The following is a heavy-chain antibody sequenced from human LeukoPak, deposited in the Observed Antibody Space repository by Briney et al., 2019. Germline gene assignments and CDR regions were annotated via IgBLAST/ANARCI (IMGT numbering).Heavy chain of an antibody. D-gene: IGHD3-9*01. J-gene: IGHJ4*02. CDR3: ARVTGYMIEDYFDY. CDR1: GGSISSYY. CDR2: IHTSGGT. V-gene: IGHV4-4*07. Sequence: KPSETLSLTCTVSGGSISSYYWSWIRQPAGKGLEWIGRIHTSGGTNYNPSLKSRVTMSVDTSKNQFSLKLRSVTAADTAVYYCARVTGYMIEDYFDYWGQGILATVSS.